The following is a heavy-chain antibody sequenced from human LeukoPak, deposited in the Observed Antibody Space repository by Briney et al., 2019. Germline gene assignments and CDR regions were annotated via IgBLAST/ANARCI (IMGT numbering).Heavy chain of an antibody. J-gene: IGHJ3*02. V-gene: IGHV1-2*06. D-gene: IGHD6-6*01. CDR2: ISPNSGGT. Sequence: GASVKVSCKASGFTFTGYFLHWVRQAPGQGLEWLGRISPNSGGTNYAQKFQGRVTMTRDTSISTAYMELSRLRSDDTAVYYCARGLESDAFDIWGQGTMDTVSS. CDR3: ARGLESDAFDI. CDR1: GFTFTGYF.